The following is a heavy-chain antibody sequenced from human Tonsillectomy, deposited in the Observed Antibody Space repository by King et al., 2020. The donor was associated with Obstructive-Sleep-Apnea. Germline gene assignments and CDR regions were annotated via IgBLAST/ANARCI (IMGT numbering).Heavy chain of an antibody. CDR2: INHSGST. D-gene: IGHD3-9*01. J-gene: IGHJ3*02. Sequence: VQLQQWGAGLLKPSETLSLTCAVYGGSFSGYYWSWIRQPPGKGLEWIGEINHSGSTNYNPSLKSRVTISVDTSKNHFSLKLSSVTAANTAVYYCTIGPAFLTCLSSCAFDIWGQGTMVTVSS. CDR1: GGSFSGYY. CDR3: TIGPAFLTCLSSCAFDI. V-gene: IGHV4-34*01.